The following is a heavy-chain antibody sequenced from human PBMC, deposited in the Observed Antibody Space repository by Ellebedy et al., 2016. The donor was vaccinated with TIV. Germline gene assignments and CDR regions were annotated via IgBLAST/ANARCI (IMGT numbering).Heavy chain of an antibody. V-gene: IGHV3-23*01. D-gene: IGHD6-13*01. CDR3: ANVYSSTWADS. CDR2: FIRSGGST. CDR1: GFTFSNYA. Sequence: GESLKISCAASGFTFSNYAMSWVRQAPGKGLEWVSAFIRSGGSTYYAGSVKGRFTISRDNSKDTLYLQMNSLSAEDTAVYYCANVYSSTWADSWGQGTLVTVSS. J-gene: IGHJ4*02.